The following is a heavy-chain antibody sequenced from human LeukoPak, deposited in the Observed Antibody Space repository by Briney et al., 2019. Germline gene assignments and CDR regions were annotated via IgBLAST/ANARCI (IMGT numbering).Heavy chain of an antibody. D-gene: IGHD3-9*01. J-gene: IGHJ6*04. Sequence: GGSLRLSCAASGFTFSSYAMHWVRQAPGKGLEWVAVISYDGSNKYYAASVKGRFTISRDNSKNTLYLQMNSLRAEDTAVYYRARQILTGYPYYYYGMDVWGKGTTVTVSS. CDR1: GFTFSSYA. CDR2: ISYDGSNK. CDR3: ARQILTGYPYYYYGMDV. V-gene: IGHV3-30*04.